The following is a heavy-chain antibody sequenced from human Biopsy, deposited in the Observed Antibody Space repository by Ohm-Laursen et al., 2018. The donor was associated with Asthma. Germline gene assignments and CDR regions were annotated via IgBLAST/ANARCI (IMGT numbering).Heavy chain of an antibody. CDR2: IHHSGTS. V-gene: IGHV4-31*03. CDR1: GDSITSGGCC. D-gene: IGHD3-22*01. J-gene: IGHJ4*02. CDR3: ARIPRRSGSYFVDY. Sequence: TLSLTRTVSGDSITSGGCCWNWIRQHPGKGPEWIGYIHHSGTSYFNPSLKSRVSFSRDTSKNQFSLRLSSVTAADTAMYYCARIPRRSGSYFVDYWGQGTLVTVSS.